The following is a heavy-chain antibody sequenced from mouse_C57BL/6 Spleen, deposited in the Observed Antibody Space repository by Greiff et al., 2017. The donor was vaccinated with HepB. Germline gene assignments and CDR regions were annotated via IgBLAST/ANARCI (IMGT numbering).Heavy chain of an antibody. CDR3: ARIRYYGSSYARGYFDY. V-gene: IGHV8-8*01. CDR1: GFSLSTFGMG. Sequence: QVTLKVSGPGILQPSQTLSLTCSFSGFSLSTFGMGVGWIRQPSGKGLEWLAHIWWDDDKYYNPALKSRLTISKDTSKNQVFLKIANVDTADTATYYCARIRYYGSSYARGYFDYWGQGTTLTVSS. J-gene: IGHJ2*01. CDR2: IWWDDDK. D-gene: IGHD1-1*01.